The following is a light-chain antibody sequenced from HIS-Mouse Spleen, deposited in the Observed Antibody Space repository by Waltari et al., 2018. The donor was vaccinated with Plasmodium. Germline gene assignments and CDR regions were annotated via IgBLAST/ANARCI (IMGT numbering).Light chain of an antibody. CDR2: KDS. Sequence: SYELTQPPSVSVSPGQTARITCSGDALPKQYAYWYQQKPGQAPVLVIYKDSERPSGIPGRFSGSSSGTTVTLTISGGQAEDEADYYWQSADSSGTPNWVFGGGTKLTVL. CDR3: QSADSSGTPNWV. V-gene: IGLV3-25*03. CDR1: ALPKQY. J-gene: IGLJ3*02.